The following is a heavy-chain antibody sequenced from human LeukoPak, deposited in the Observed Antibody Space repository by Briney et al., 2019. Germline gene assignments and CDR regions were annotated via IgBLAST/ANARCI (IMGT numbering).Heavy chain of an antibody. J-gene: IGHJ4*02. Sequence: PGGSLRLSCAASGFTFSTSWMSWVRQAPGKGLEWVANMKPDGSEKYYVDSVKGRFTISRDNAKNTLYLQMNSLRPEDTAVYYCAGGSGYSYVSPFDYWGQGNLVTVSS. V-gene: IGHV3-7*04. D-gene: IGHD5-18*01. CDR2: MKPDGSEK. CDR1: GFTFSTSW. CDR3: AGGSGYSYVSPFDY.